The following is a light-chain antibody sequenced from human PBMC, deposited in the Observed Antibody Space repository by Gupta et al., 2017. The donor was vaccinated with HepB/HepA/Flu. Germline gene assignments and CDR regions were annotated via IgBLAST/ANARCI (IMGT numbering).Light chain of an antibody. Sequence: VMTQSPATLSVSPGERATLSFSASHSVSANLASHQQKLGQAPRLLIYGASIRVTRMPDRFSGPGSGTEFTLSIAGLKSEDTTVYCFQEENMWPNTFDGGTKMDIK. V-gene: IGKV3-15*01. CDR2: GAS. CDR1: HSVSAN. CDR3: QEENMWPNT. J-gene: IGKJ4*01.